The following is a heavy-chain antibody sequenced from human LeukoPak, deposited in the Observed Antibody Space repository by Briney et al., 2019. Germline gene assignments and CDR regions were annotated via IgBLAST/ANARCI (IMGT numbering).Heavy chain of an antibody. CDR2: ISSSGGST. CDR3: AKDQGSGLGSYSWGYFDY. CDR1: GFTFSSYA. Sequence: XGSLXLSCAASGFTFSSYAMSWVRQAPRKGLEWVSGISSSGGSTVYADSVKGRFAISRDNFRNTVFLQMNSLRAEDTAVYYCAKDQGSGLGSYSWGYFDYWGQGTLVTVSS. V-gene: IGHV3-23*01. J-gene: IGHJ4*02. D-gene: IGHD3-10*01.